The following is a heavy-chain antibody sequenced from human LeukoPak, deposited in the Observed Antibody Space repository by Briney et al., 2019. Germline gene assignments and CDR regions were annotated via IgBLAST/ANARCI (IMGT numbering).Heavy chain of an antibody. CDR2: IKSDGSST. V-gene: IGHV3-74*01. CDR3: TREPMGVTGY. J-gene: IGHJ4*02. Sequence: GGSLRLSCAASGFTFSSSWMHWVRQAPGKGLVWVSRIKSDGSSTSYADSVKGRFTISRDNAKNMVYLQMNSLRAEDTAVYYCTREPMGVTGYWGQGTLVTVSS. D-gene: IGHD1-26*01. CDR1: GFTFSSSW.